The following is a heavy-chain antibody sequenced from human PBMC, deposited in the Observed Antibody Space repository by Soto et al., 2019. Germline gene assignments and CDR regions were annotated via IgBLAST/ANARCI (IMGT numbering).Heavy chain of an antibody. J-gene: IGHJ4*02. CDR1: GFTFSSYA. D-gene: IGHD3-22*01. CDR3: ARDEAYYYDSSGYYYLFDY. Sequence: GGSLRLSCAASGFTFSSYAMHWVRQAPGKGLEWVAVISYDGSNKYYADSVKGRFTISRDNSKNTLYLQMNSLRAEDTAVYYCARDEAYYYDSSGYYYLFDYWGQGTLVTVSS. V-gene: IGHV3-30-3*01. CDR2: ISYDGSNK.